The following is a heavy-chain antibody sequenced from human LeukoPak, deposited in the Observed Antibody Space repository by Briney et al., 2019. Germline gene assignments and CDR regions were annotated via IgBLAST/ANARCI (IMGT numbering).Heavy chain of an antibody. Sequence: GASGKVSCKASGYSSTNYYIHWGRQAPEQGLEGMGIVNPSGGSTTYAQEFQGRVTMTRDTSTSTVYMDLSSLRSDDTAVYFCARGGRMTTVVTYYFDYWGQGTLVTVSS. CDR2: VNPSGGST. J-gene: IGHJ4*02. D-gene: IGHD4-23*01. CDR3: ARGGRMTTVVTYYFDY. V-gene: IGHV1-46*01. CDR1: GYSSTNYY.